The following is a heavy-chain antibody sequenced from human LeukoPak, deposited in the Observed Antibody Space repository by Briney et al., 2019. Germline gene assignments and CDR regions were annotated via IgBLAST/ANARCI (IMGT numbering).Heavy chain of an antibody. J-gene: IGHJ4*02. CDR2: IYPGNSHT. CDR1: GYNFATYW. D-gene: IGHD6-13*01. CDR3: AKFHATWYGNT. Sequence: GESLKISCQGSGYNFATYWIVWVRQMPGKGLEWMGIIYPGNSHTRYSPSFQGQVTISADTSISTAYLHWSSLQSSDTAMYYCAKFHATWYGNTWGQGTLVTVSS. V-gene: IGHV5-51*01.